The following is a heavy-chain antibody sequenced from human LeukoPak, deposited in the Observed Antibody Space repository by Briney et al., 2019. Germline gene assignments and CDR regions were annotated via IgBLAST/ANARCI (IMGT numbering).Heavy chain of an antibody. CDR3: AVDPNWGTHS. CDR2: IGSSGGGI. V-gene: IGHV3-23*01. CDR1: GFTFSTYT. D-gene: IGHD7-27*01. J-gene: IGHJ4*02. Sequence: GDSLRLSCAASGFTFSTYTMYWVRHPPGKRLEWVSIIGSSGGGIHHADSVKGRFTISRDNSKNALYLQMSSLRVEDTAVYYCAVDPNWGTHSWGQGVLVTVSS.